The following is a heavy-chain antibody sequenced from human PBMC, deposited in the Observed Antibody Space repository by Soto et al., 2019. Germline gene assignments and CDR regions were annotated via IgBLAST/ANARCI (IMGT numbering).Heavy chain of an antibody. V-gene: IGHV3-23*01. D-gene: IGHD3-9*01. J-gene: IGHJ4*02. Sequence: GGSLRLSCAASGFTFANYVMTWVRQAPGKGLEWVSAISDSGDTTYYADSVKGRFTISRDNSTNTLYLQMTSLRVEDTAVYYCAKGHYDILTGLDYWGQGVLVTVSS. CDR3: AKGHYDILTGLDY. CDR1: GFTFANYV. CDR2: ISDSGDTT.